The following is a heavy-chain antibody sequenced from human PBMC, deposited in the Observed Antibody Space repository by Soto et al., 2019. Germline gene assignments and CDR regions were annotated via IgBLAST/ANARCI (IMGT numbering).Heavy chain of an antibody. Sequence: ETLSLTFTVSGGSTSSYYWSWIRQPPGKGLEWIGYIYYSGSTNYNPSLKSRVTISVDTSKNQFSLKLSSVTAADTAVYYCARQYYYGSGSFDYWGQGTLVTVCS. CDR1: GGSTSSYY. J-gene: IGHJ4*02. D-gene: IGHD3-10*01. CDR3: ARQYYYGSGSFDY. V-gene: IGHV4-59*01. CDR2: IYYSGST.